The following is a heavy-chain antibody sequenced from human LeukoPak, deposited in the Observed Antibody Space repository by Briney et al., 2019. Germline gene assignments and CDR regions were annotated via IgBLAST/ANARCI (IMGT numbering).Heavy chain of an antibody. Sequence: GGSLRLSCAASGFTFSSYAMHWVRQAPGKGLEWVAVISYDGSNKYYADSVKGRFTISRDNSKNTLFLQMNSLRAEDTAVYYCASAYGREVFGSGSYNDYWGQGTLVTVSS. V-gene: IGHV3-30*04. CDR3: ASAYGREVFGSGSYNDY. CDR2: ISYDGSNK. D-gene: IGHD3-10*01. CDR1: GFTFSSYA. J-gene: IGHJ4*02.